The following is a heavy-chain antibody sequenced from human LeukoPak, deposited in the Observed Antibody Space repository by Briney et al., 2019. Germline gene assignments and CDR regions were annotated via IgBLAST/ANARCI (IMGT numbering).Heavy chain of an antibody. CDR2: ISGSGGST. Sequence: PGGSLRLSCAASGFTFSSYAMSCVRQAPGKGLEWVSAISGSGGSTYYADSVKGRFTISRDNSKNTLYLQMNGLRAEDTAVYYCAKEGGDYYDSSGSITPFDYWGQGTLVTVSS. D-gene: IGHD3-22*01. CDR3: AKEGGDYYDSSGSITPFDY. V-gene: IGHV3-23*01. CDR1: GFTFSSYA. J-gene: IGHJ4*02.